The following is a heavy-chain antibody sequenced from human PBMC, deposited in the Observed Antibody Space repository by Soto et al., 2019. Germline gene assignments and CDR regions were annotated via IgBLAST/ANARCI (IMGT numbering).Heavy chain of an antibody. CDR1: GFTVSNNY. CDR3: GHDPGGGGY. CDR2: IYSGGYT. Sequence: EVQLVESGGGLIQPGGSLRLSCAVSGFTVSNNYMSWVRQAPGKGLEGVSVIYSGGYTAYGDSVKGRFTISRDNSNNPLLFQRKWRGAGQRAVGYWGHDPGGGGYWGQGTLVTVSS. D-gene: IGHD3-10*01. V-gene: IGHV3-53*01. J-gene: IGHJ4*02.